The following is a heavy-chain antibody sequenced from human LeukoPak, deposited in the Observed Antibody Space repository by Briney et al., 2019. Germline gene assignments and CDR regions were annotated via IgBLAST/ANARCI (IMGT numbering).Heavy chain of an antibody. V-gene: IGHV3-11*03. Sequence: GGSLRLSCAASGFSLSDYYMSWIRQAPGKGLEWIAYFNNMEIYTNYAEPVKGRFTISRDSAKNSLYLQMNSLRADDTAVYYCASGTAEAPLDNWGQGTLVTVSS. CDR1: GFSLSDYY. J-gene: IGHJ4*02. CDR3: ASGTAEAPLDN. D-gene: IGHD6-13*01. CDR2: FNNMEIYT.